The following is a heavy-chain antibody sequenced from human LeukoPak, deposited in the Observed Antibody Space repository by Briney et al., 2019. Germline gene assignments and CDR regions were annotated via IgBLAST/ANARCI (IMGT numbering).Heavy chain of an antibody. D-gene: IGHD6-13*01. V-gene: IGHV4-4*09. Sequence: SETLSLTCTVSDGSINTYSYYWSWIRQPPGKGLEYIGYIFPTGSTNYNPSLKSRVSISVDTSKNQFSLKVNSVTAADTVVYYCAGAAAGSPFQHWGQGTLVTVSS. J-gene: IGHJ1*01. CDR2: IFPTGST. CDR3: AGAAAGSPFQH. CDR1: DGSINTYSYY.